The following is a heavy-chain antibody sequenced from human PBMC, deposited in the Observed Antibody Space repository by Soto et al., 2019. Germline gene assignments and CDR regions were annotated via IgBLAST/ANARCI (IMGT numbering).Heavy chain of an antibody. CDR3: AREARYYYDSSGYYGY. CDR2: IYYSGST. D-gene: IGHD3-22*01. Sequence: TLSLTCTVSGGSISSGDYYWSWIRQPPGKGLEWIGYIYYSGSTYYNPSLKSRVTISVDTSKNQFSLKLSSVTAADTAVYYCAREARYYYDSSGYYGYWGQGTLVTVSS. V-gene: IGHV4-30-4*01. J-gene: IGHJ4*02. CDR1: GGSISSGDYY.